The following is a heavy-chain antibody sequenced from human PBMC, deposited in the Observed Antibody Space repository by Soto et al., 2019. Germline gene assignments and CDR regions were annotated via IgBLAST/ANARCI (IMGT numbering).Heavy chain of an antibody. Sequence: GGSLRLSCAASGFTFSGSTLHWVRQASGKGLEWVGRVRSKTDNYAAAYAASVKGRFTISRDDSKNTAYLQLNSLKTEDTAVYYCTSHSPGDMMRTWGQGTLVTVSS. CDR3: TSHSPGDMMRT. CDR1: GFTFSGST. CDR2: VRSKTDNYAA. J-gene: IGHJ5*02. D-gene: IGHD7-27*01. V-gene: IGHV3-73*01.